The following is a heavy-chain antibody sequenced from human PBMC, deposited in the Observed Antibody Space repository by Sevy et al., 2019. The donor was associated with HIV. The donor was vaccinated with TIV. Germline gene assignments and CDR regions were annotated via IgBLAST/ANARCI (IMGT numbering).Heavy chain of an antibody. J-gene: IGHJ6*03. Sequence: GGSLRLSCAASGFTFSSYGMHWVRQAPGKGLEWVAVIWYDGSNKYYADSVKGRFTISRDNSKNTLYLQMNSLRAEDTAVYYCARRGEREQGLAYYYYYMDVWGKGTTVTVSS. D-gene: IGHD6-19*01. V-gene: IGHV3-33*08. CDR3: ARRGEREQGLAYYYYYMDV. CDR2: IWYDGSNK. CDR1: GFTFSSYG.